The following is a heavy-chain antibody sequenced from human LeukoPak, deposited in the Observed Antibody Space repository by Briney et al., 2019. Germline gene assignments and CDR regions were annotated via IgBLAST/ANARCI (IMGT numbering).Heavy chain of an antibody. CDR1: GFTFSSYS. Sequence: GGSLRLSGAASGFTFSSYSMNWVRQAPGKGLEWVSYISSSSSTIYYADSVKGRFTISRDNAKNSLYLQMNSLRDEDTAVYYCARDVEGYYSVSAFDIWGQGTMVTVSS. CDR3: ARDVEGYYSVSAFDI. CDR2: ISSSSSTI. V-gene: IGHV3-48*02. D-gene: IGHD1-26*01. J-gene: IGHJ3*02.